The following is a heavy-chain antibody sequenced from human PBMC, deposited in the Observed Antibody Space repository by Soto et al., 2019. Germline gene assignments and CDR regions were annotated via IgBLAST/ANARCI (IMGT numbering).Heavy chain of an antibody. CDR3: ARDHCSSTSCYSP. V-gene: IGHV3-21*01. CDR2: ISSSSNYI. Sequence: EVQLVESGGGLVKPGGSLRLSCAASGFSFSSYSMNWVRQAPGKGLEWVSSISSSSNYIYYADSVKGRFTISRDNAKNSLYLQMNSLRAEDTAVYYCARDHCSSTSCYSPWGQGTLVTVSS. D-gene: IGHD2-2*01. J-gene: IGHJ4*02. CDR1: GFSFSSYS.